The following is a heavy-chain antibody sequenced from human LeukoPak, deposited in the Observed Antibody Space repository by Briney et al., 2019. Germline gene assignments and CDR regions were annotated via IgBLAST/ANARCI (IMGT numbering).Heavy chain of an antibody. Sequence: ASVKVSCKASGYTLTSYYMHWVRQAPGQGVEWMGIVNPSSGSTTYAQKFQGRVTMTRDTSTSTVYMELSSLRSEDTAVYYCARGGNAEYFQHWGQGTPVTVSS. CDR2: VNPSSGST. J-gene: IGHJ1*01. CDR3: ARGGNAEYFQH. V-gene: IGHV1-46*01. CDR1: GYTLTSYY.